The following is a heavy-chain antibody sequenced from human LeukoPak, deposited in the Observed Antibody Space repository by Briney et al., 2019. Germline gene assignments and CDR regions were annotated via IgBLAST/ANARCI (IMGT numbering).Heavy chain of an antibody. V-gene: IGHV3-48*03. D-gene: IGHD2-8*01. J-gene: IGHJ2*01. Sequence: GGSLRLSCAASGFSFSSYEMNCVRPAPGKGLVLVSYFSRSGSAIFSAAYVKDRYPTSRENDKNSMYLQMNSLRAEDTAVYYCARGQYCTNGVCTGYWYFDLWGRGTLVTVSS. CDR1: GFSFSSYE. CDR2: FSRSGSAI. CDR3: ARGQYCTNGVCTGYWYFDL.